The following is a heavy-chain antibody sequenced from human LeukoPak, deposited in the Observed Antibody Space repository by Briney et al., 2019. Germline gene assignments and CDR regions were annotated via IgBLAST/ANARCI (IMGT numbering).Heavy chain of an antibody. D-gene: IGHD3-22*01. J-gene: IGHJ3*02. V-gene: IGHV5-51*01. CDR2: IYPGDSDT. CDR1: GYSFTSYW. Sequence: GESLKISCKGSGYSFTSYWIGWVRQMPGKGLEWMGIIYPGDSDTRYSPSFQGQVTVSADKSINTAYLQWRSLEASDTAIYYCARRRDYDSSGYYRGDAFDIWGQGTMVIVSS. CDR3: ARRRDYDSSGYYRGDAFDI.